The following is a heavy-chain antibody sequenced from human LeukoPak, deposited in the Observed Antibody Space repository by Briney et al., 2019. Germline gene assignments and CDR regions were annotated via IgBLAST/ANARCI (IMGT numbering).Heavy chain of an antibody. V-gene: IGHV1-69*05. CDR2: AIPVFRSS. CDR3: ARERSEVAINSGVTIFDRTSMDI. CDR1: GGTFSTYA. D-gene: IGHD3-9*01. J-gene: IGHJ6*02. Sequence: SVKVSCTTSGGTFSTYALNWVRQAPGQGLEWMGGAIPVFRSSKSAQKFQDRLTITTDESTSTAYMELNSLTSEDTAVYYCARERSEVAINSGVTIFDRTSMDIWGHGTMVTVSS.